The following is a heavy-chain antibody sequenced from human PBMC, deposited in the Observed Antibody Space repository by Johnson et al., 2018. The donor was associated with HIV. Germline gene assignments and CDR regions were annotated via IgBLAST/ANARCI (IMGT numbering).Heavy chain of an antibody. V-gene: IGHV3-13*01. CDR2: IGTAGDT. CDR3: AREKIRAFDI. CDR1: GFTFSSYD. Sequence: EVQLVESGGGLVQPGGSLRLSCAASGFTFSSYDMHWVRQATGKGLEWVSAIGTAGDTYYPGSVKGRFTISRDNSKNTLYLQMNSLRAEDTAVYYCAREKIRAFDIWGQGTMVTVSS. J-gene: IGHJ3*02.